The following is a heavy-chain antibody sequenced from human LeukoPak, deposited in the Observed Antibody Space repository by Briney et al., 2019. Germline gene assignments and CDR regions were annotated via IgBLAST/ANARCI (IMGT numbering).Heavy chain of an antibody. CDR1: GGSVSSAGYY. CDR2: IYYSGST. J-gene: IGHJ2*01. Sequence: SETLSLTCTVSGGSVSSAGYYWSWIRQPPGKGLEWIGYIYYSGSTNYNPSLKSRVTISVDTSKNQFSLKLSSVTAADTAVYYCARDPATVTTYLDLWGRGTLVTVSS. CDR3: ARDPATVTTYLDL. D-gene: IGHD4-17*01. V-gene: IGHV4-61*08.